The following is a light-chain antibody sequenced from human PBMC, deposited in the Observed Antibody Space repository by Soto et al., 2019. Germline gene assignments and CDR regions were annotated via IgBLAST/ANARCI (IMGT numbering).Light chain of an antibody. V-gene: IGKV3-20*01. CDR1: QSVSSAY. CDR2: AAS. Sequence: IVLTQYPGTLSLSPGERATLSCRPSQSVSSAYLAGYQQKPGQGPRLLLYAASHRATGIPDRFSGSGSGTDFTLTISRLEPEYFAVSYSQLYGTSWTGGQGTKVEIK. J-gene: IGKJ1*01. CDR3: QLYGTSWT.